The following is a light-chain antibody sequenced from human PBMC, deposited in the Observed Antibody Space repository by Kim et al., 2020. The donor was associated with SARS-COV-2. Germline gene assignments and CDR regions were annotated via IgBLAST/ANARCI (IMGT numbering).Light chain of an antibody. CDR2: DAS. J-gene: IGKJ4*01. CDR3: QQRSNWPLT. Sequence: EIVLTQSPATLSLSPGERATLSCRASQSVSTYLAWYQQKPGQAPRLLIYDASNRATGIPARFSGSGSGTDLTLTISSLEPEDFAVYYCQQRSNWPLTFGGGTKLEI. V-gene: IGKV3-11*01. CDR1: QSVSTY.